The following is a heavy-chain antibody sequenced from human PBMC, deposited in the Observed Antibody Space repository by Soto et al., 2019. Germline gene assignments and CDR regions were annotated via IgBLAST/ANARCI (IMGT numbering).Heavy chain of an antibody. CDR1: GFTLAKYT. CDR3: ARDREPDGIWTFDS. CDR2: SYSTGGT. Sequence: HPGGSLRLSCAASGFTLAKYTMGWVRQAPGKGLEWVAESYSTGGTEYADSVKGRFSISRDNSKNMLFLQMNSLRVEDTALYYCARDREPDGIWTFDSWGQGTLVTVSS. D-gene: IGHD3-9*01. V-gene: IGHV3-23*01. J-gene: IGHJ4*02.